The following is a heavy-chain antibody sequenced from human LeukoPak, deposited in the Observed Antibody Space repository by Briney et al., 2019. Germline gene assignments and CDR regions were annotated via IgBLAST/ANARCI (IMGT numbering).Heavy chain of an antibody. CDR3: ARETDRFGVVIPLNY. CDR2: IYYSGST. J-gene: IGHJ4*02. CDR1: GGSISSYY. Sequence: PSETLSLTCTVSGGSISSYYWSWIRQPPGKGLEWIGYIYYSGSTNYNPSLKSRVTISVDTSKNQFSLKLSSVTAADTAVYYCARETDRFGVVIPLNYWGQGTLVTVSS. D-gene: IGHD3-3*01. V-gene: IGHV4-59*12.